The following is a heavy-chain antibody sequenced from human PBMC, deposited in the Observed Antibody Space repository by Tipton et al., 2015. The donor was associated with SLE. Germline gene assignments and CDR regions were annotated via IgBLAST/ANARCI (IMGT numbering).Heavy chain of an antibody. CDR3: ARGGSGGGYNVYHYYYMDV. V-gene: IGHV4-59*01. Sequence: TLSLTCTVSGGSISSGYYWSWIRQPPGKGLEWIGYIYFSGSTNYNPSLKSRVTISLDTSKNQFSLNLRSVTAADTAVYYCARGGSGGGYNVYHYYYMDVWGKGTTVTVSS. CDR2: IYFSGST. J-gene: IGHJ6*03. CDR1: GGSISSGYY. D-gene: IGHD5-24*01.